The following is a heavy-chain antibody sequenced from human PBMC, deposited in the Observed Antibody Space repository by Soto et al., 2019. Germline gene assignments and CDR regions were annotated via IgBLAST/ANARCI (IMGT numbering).Heavy chain of an antibody. CDR1: GGTFSSYA. V-gene: IGHV1-69*13. Sequence: GASVKVSCKASGGTFSSYAISWVRQAPGQGLEWMGGIIPIFGTVNYAQKFQGRVTITADESTSTAYMELSSLRSEDTAVYYCASSGYSGYDYDPFDYWGQGTLVTVSS. J-gene: IGHJ4*02. CDR2: IIPIFGTV. CDR3: ASSGYSGYDYDPFDY. D-gene: IGHD5-12*01.